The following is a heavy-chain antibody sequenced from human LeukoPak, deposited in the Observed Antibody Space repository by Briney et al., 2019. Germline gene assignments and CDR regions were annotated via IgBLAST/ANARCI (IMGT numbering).Heavy chain of an antibody. V-gene: IGHV3-23*01. D-gene: IGHD6-19*01. J-gene: IGHJ4*02. CDR1: GFTFSNYA. Sequence: GGSLRLSCAASGFTFSNYAMNWVRQAPGKGLEWVSALSGSGGSTYYADSVKGRFTISRDSSKNTLYLQVNSLRAEDTAVYYCAEGGSGWYEDSFDYWGQGTQVMVSS. CDR3: AEGGSGWYEDSFDY. CDR2: LSGSGGST.